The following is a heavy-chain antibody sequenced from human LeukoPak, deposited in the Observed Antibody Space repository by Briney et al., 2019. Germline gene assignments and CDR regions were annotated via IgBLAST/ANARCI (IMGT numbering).Heavy chain of an antibody. Sequence: ASVKVSCKASGSTLSKISIDWVRQAPGEGPEWMGSVGHEDGTTIHAQKFQGRFNMTVDTTTDTAYMEMSSLMSEDTAIYYCAAGAIVFDFWGQGTLVTVSS. D-gene: IGHD3-22*01. CDR3: AAGAIVFDF. CDR1: GSTLSKIS. CDR2: VGHEDGTT. V-gene: IGHV1-24*01. J-gene: IGHJ4*02.